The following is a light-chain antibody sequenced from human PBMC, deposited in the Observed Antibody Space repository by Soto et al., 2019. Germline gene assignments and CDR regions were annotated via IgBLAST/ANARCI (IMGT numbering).Light chain of an antibody. CDR3: SSYTSSSTLL. J-gene: IGLJ2*01. V-gene: IGLV2-14*01. Sequence: QSVLTQPASVFGSPGQSITISCTGTSSDVGGYNYVSWYQQHPGKAPKLMIYDVSRRPSGVSDRFSASKSGNTASLTISGLLVEDEADYYCSSYTSSSTLLFGGGTQLTVL. CDR2: DVS. CDR1: SSDVGGYNY.